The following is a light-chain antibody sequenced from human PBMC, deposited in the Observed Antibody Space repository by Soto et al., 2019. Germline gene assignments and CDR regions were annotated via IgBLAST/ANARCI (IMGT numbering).Light chain of an antibody. Sequence: QSVLTQPPSVSGSPGQRVTISCTGSSSNIGAGYDVHWYHQLPGTAPKLLIYGNNNRPSGVPDRFSGSRSGTSASLAITGLQAEDEADYYCQSYASSLSVWVFGGGTKLTVL. CDR2: GNN. CDR3: QSYASSLSVWV. J-gene: IGLJ3*02. V-gene: IGLV1-40*01. CDR1: SSNIGAGYD.